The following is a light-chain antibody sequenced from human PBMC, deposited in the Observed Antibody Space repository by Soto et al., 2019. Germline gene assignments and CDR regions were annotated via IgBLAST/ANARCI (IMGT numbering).Light chain of an antibody. J-gene: IGLJ1*01. V-gene: IGLV1-40*01. Sequence: QSVLTQPPSVSGAPGQRVTISCTGSSSNIGAGFDVHWYQQLPGTAPKLLLYGNNNRPSGVSDRFSGSKSGTSASLAITGLQAEDEADYYCSSYSSSDTLHVFGTPTKLTVL. CDR1: SSNIGAGFD. CDR2: GNN. CDR3: SSYSSSDTLHV.